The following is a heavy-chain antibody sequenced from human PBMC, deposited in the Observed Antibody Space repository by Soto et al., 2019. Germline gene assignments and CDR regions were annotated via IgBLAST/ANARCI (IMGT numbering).Heavy chain of an antibody. D-gene: IGHD3-22*01. J-gene: IGHJ3*02. V-gene: IGHV1-69*13. CDR1: GGTFSSYA. Sequence: GASVKVSCKASGGTFSSYAISWVRQAPGQGLEWMGGIIPIFGTANYAQKFQGRVTITADESTSTAYMELSSLRSEDTAVYYCARGGRYYDSSGYLSGHAFDIWGQGTMVTVSS. CDR2: IIPIFGTA. CDR3: ARGGRYYDSSGYLSGHAFDI.